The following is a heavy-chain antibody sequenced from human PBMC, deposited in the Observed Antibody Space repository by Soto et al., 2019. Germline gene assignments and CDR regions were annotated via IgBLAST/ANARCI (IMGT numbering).Heavy chain of an antibody. V-gene: IGHV3-7*03. J-gene: IGHJ5*02. CDR3: ARASGYGDYGSNWFDP. D-gene: IGHD4-17*01. CDR2: IKQDGSEK. CDR1: GLSFSNYW. Sequence: GGSLRLSCAASGLSFSNYWMDWVRQAPGKGLEWVANIKQDGSEKNYVDSVRGRFTISRDNAKNSLYLQMISLRAEDTAVYFCARASGYGDYGSNWFDPWGQGILVTVSS.